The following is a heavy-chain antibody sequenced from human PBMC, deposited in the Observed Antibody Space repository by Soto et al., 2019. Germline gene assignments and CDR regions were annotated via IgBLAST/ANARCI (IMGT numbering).Heavy chain of an antibody. CDR1: GYTFTNSY. CDR3: ARNLAAGDY. D-gene: IGHD6-13*01. CDR2: LNPNGGST. J-gene: IGHJ4*02. V-gene: IGHV1-46*01. Sequence: QVQLVQSGAEVKKPGASVKVSCKASGYTFTNSYIHWVRQAPGQGLEWMALLNPNGGSTNYAQNFQGRVTVTRDTSTSTVYMELTSLTSADTAVYYCARNLAAGDYWGQGTLVTVSS.